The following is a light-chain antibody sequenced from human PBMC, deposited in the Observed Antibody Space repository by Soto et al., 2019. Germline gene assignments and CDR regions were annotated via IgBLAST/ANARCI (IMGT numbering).Light chain of an antibody. CDR2: DAS. Sequence: IMLSKSPGTLSLSPGERATLSCSASQSVSSSYLAWYQQKPGQAPRLLIYDASNRAAGIPARFSGSGSGTDFTLTISSLEPEDFAVYYCQQRSNWPSTFGQGTKVDIK. CDR1: QSVSSSY. J-gene: IGKJ1*01. CDR3: QQRSNWPST. V-gene: IGKV3-11*01.